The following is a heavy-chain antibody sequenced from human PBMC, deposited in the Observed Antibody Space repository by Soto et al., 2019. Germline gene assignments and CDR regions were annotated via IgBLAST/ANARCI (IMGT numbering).Heavy chain of an antibody. V-gene: IGHV3-11*01. CDR3: ARQRIYSSSSGPPV. J-gene: IGHJ4*02. D-gene: IGHD6-6*01. Sequence: GGSLRLSCAASGFTFSDYYMSWIRQAPGKGLEWVSYISSSGSTIYYADSVKGRFTISRDNAKNSLYLQMNSLRAEDTAVYSCARQRIYSSSSGPPVWGQGTLVTVSS. CDR2: ISSSGSTI. CDR1: GFTFSDYY.